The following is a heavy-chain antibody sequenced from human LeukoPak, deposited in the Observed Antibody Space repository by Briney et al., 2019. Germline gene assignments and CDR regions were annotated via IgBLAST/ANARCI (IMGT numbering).Heavy chain of an antibody. J-gene: IGHJ4*02. D-gene: IGHD2-2*01. V-gene: IGHV4-38-2*01. CDR1: GYSISSGCY. CDR2: IYHSGST. CDR3: ARQYGTRYYFDY. Sequence: SETLSLTCAVSGYSISSGCYWGWIRQPPGKGLEWIGSIYHSGSTYYNPSLKSRVTISVDTSKNQFSLKLSSVTAADTAVYYCARQYGTRYYFDYWGQGTLVTVSS.